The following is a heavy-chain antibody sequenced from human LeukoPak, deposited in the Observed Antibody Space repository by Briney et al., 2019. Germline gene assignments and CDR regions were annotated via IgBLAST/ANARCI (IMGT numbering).Heavy chain of an antibody. CDR3: ARESGSYSRIYYYYYMDV. Sequence: GGSLRLSCAASGFTFSSYWMSWVRQAPGKGLEWVANIKQDGSEKYYVDSVKGRFTISRDNAKNSLYLQMNSLRAEDTAAYYCARESGSYSRIYYYYYMDVWGKGTTVTVSS. D-gene: IGHD1-26*01. J-gene: IGHJ6*03. CDR1: GFTFSSYW. V-gene: IGHV3-7*01. CDR2: IKQDGSEK.